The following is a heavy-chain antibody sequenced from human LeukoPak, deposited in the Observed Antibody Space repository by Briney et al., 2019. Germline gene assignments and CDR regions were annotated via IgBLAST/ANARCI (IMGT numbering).Heavy chain of an antibody. V-gene: IGHV3-23*01. Sequence: GRSLGLSCAASGFTFSSYAMHWVRQAPGKGLEWVSAISGSGGSTYYADSVKGRFTISRDNSKNTLYLQMNSLRAEDTAVYYCAKDGYDSSIDYWGQGTLVTVSS. CDR3: AKDGYDSSIDY. CDR2: ISGSGGST. J-gene: IGHJ4*02. D-gene: IGHD3-22*01. CDR1: GFTFSSYA.